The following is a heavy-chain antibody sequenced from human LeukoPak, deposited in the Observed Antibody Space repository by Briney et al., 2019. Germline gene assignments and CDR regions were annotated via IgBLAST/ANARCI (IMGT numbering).Heavy chain of an antibody. CDR2: VDPEDGET. CDR3: ATDPDIVVVPAAIWY. CDR1: GYTFTDYY. D-gene: IGHD2-2*01. Sequence: ASVKVSCKGSGYTFTDYYMHWVQQAPGKGLEWMGLVDPEDGETIYAEKFQGRVTITADTSTDTAYMELSSLRSEDTAVYYCATDPDIVVVPAAIWYWGQGTLVTFSS. J-gene: IGHJ4*02. V-gene: IGHV1-69-2*01.